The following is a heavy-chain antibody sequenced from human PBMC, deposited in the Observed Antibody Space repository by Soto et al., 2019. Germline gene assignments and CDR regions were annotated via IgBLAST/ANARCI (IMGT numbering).Heavy chain of an antibody. CDR1: GGTFTSYA. CDR3: GWSYYNGGPGYYYYGMDV. D-gene: IGHD3-10*01. J-gene: IGHJ6*02. Sequence: SVKVSCKASGGTFTSYAITWVRQAPGQGLEWMGGIIPIFGTANYAQKFQGRVTITADESTSTAYMELSSLRSEDTAVYHCGWSYYNGGPGYYYYGMDVWGQGTTVTVSS. V-gene: IGHV1-69*13. CDR2: IIPIFGTA.